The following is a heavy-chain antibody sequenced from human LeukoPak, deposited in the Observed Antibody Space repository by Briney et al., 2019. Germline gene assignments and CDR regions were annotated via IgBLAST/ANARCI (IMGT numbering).Heavy chain of an antibody. CDR2: IYYSGST. J-gene: IGHJ4*02. D-gene: IGHD1-26*01. V-gene: IGHV4-59*01. CDR1: GGSISSYY. CDR3: ARDEADGRIDY. Sequence: SETLSPTCTVSGGSISSYYWSWIRQPPGKGLEWIGYIYYSGSTNYNPSLKSRVTISVDTSKNQFSLKLSSVTAADTAVYYCARDEADGRIDYWGQGTLVTVSS.